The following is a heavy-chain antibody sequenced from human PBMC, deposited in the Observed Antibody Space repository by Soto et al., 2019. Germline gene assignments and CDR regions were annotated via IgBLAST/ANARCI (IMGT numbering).Heavy chain of an antibody. CDR1: GGTFSSYA. Sequence: QVQLVQSGAEVKKPGSSVKVSCKASGGTFSSYAISWVRQAPGQGLEWMGGIIPIFGTANYAQNFQGRVTITADESPSTAYMARSSLRPEDTAVYYCEGTRGSGGLDVWGQGTTVAVSS. D-gene: IGHD3-10*01. CDR2: IIPIFGTA. V-gene: IGHV1-69*01. CDR3: EGTRGSGGLDV. J-gene: IGHJ6*02.